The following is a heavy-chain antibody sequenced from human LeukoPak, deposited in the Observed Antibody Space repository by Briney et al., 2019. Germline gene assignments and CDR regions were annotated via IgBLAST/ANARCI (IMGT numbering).Heavy chain of an antibody. J-gene: IGHJ3*02. V-gene: IGHV3-74*01. CDR2: INDHGSST. D-gene: IGHD6-19*01. CDR3: ARIPVGGNRAFDI. CDR1: GFTLSSYW. Sequence: GGSLRLSCAASGFTLSSYWMHWVRQGPEKGLVWVSRINDHGSSTDYADSVKGRFTISRDNGKNTLYLQMNSLRAEDTAVHYCARIPVGGNRAFDIWGQGTMVTVSS.